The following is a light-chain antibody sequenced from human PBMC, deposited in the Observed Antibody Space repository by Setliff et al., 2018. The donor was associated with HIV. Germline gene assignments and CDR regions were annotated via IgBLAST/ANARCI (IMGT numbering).Light chain of an antibody. J-gene: IGLJ3*02. V-gene: IGLV2-14*01. Sequence: ALTQPASVSGSPGQSITISCTGTSSDVGGYNYVCWYQQHPGKAPKLMIYEVSNRPSGVSNRFSGSKSGNTASLTISGLQAEDEADYYCTSYTSSSTLVFGGGTKVTVL. CDR3: TSYTSSSTLV. CDR2: EVS. CDR1: SSDVGGYNY.